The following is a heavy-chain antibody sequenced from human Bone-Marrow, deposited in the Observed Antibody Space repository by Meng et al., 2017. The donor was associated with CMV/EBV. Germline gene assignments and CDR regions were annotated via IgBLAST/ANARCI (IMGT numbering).Heavy chain of an antibody. J-gene: IGHJ4*02. CDR3: AHGESVPAAPDY. D-gene: IGHD2-2*01. Sequence: SGPTLVKPTQTLTLTCTFSGFSLSTSGVGVGWIRQPPGKALEWLALIYWNDDKRYSPSLKSRLTITKDTSKNQVVLTMTNMDPVDTATYYCAHGESVPAAPDYWGQGTLVTVSS. CDR1: GFSLSTSGVG. V-gene: IGHV2-5*01. CDR2: IYWNDDK.